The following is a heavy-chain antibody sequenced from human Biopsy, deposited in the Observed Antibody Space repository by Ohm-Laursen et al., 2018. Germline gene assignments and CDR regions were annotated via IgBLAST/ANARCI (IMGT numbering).Heavy chain of an antibody. CDR1: GFTFSNSG. Sequence: SLRLSCTASGFTFSNSGMHWVRQAPGKGLEWVAAISYDGSKTDYGDSVKGRLNISRGNSKNTLDLQMSSLRVEDTAVYFCAKDKGTFNFYYYGMDVWGQGTTVTVSS. J-gene: IGHJ6*02. CDR3: AKDKGTFNFYYYGMDV. V-gene: IGHV3-30*18. D-gene: IGHD2/OR15-2a*01. CDR2: ISYDGSKT.